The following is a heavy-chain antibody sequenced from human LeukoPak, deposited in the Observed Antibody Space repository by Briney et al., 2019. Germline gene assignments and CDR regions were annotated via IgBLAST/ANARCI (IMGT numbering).Heavy chain of an antibody. CDR1: GGTFSIYA. Sequence: SVNVSCKASGGTFSIYAIRWVRQAPGQGLEWMGGIIPIFGTANYAQKFQGRVTITTDESTSTAYMELSSLRSEDTAVYYCARERRGVVVPAAKGDVNQYYFDYWGQGTLVTVSS. V-gene: IGHV1-69*05. J-gene: IGHJ4*02. D-gene: IGHD2-2*01. CDR3: ARERRGVVVPAAKGDVNQYYFDY. CDR2: IIPIFGTA.